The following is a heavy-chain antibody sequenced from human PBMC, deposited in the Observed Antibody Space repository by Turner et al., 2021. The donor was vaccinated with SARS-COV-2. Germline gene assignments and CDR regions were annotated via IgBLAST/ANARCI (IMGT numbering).Heavy chain of an antibody. D-gene: IGHD4-17*01. CDR1: GGTFSSYS. J-gene: IGHJ3*02. CDR2: IIPMYDTT. V-gene: IGHV1-69*01. CDR3: ASMDYGGDAGHAFDI. Sequence: QVQLVQSGAEVKKPGSSVKVSCKVSGGTFSSYSSNWVRQAPGQGLEWIGGIIPMYDTTTYAQRFRGRVTITADESTGTAYMELTRLISGDTAIYFCASMDYGGDAGHAFDIWAQGTWVTVSS.